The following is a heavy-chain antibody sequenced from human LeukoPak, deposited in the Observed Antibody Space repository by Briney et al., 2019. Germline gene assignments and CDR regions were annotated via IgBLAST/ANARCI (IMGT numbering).Heavy chain of an antibody. CDR1: GGTFSSYA. CDR3: ARSLLSSSWRDY. CDR2: IIPIFGTA. D-gene: IGHD6-13*01. J-gene: IGHJ4*02. Sequence: ASVKVSCKASGGTFSSYAISWVRQAPGQGLEWMRGIIPIFGTANYAQKFQGRVTITADESTSTAYMELSSLRSEDTAAYYCARSLLSSSWRDYWGQGTLVTVSS. V-gene: IGHV1-69*13.